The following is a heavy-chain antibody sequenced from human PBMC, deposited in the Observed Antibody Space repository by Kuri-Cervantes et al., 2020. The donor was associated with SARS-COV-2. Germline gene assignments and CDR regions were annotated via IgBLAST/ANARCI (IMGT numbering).Heavy chain of an antibody. J-gene: IGHJ4*02. CDR3: ARRPIAAAGTGFDY. CDR2: INHSGST. D-gene: IGHD6-13*01. V-gene: IGHV4-34*01. CDR1: GGSFSGYY. Sequence: GSLRLSCAVYGGSFSGYYWSWIRQPPGKGLEWIGEINHSGSTNYNPSLKSRVTISVDTSKNQFSLKLSSVTAADTAVYYCARRPIAAAGTGFDYWGQGTLVTVSS.